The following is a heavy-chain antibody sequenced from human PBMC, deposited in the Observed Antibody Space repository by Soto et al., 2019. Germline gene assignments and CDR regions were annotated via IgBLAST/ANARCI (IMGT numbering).Heavy chain of an antibody. J-gene: IGHJ5*02. V-gene: IGHV4-59*02. D-gene: IGHD3-10*01. CDR1: GGSVSTNY. CDR2: VYHSGST. CDR3: ARESAGSGKNNWFDP. Sequence: SETLSLTCTVSGGSVSTNYWSWVRQPPGKGLEWIGYVYHSGSTYYNPSLKSRVTMLVDTSRNQLLLQLKSVTAADTAVYYCARESAGSGKNNWFDPWGPGTLVTVS.